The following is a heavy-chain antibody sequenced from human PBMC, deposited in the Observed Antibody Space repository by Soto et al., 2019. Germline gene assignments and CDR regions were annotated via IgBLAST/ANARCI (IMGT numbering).Heavy chain of an antibody. V-gene: IGHV3-53*02. Sequence: EVQLVETGGGLIQPGGSLRLSCAASGFTVSSNYTSWVRQASGKGLEWVSGIYSGGSRYYADSVRGRFTISRDNSKNTLYLQMKSLRAEDTAVYYCARDPPATRHGMDVWGQGTTVTVSS. CDR1: GFTVSSNY. J-gene: IGHJ6*02. CDR3: ARDPPATRHGMDV. CDR2: IYSGGSR.